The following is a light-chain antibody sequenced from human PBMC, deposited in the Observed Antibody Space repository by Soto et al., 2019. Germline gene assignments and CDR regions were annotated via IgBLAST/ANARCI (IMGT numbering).Light chain of an antibody. V-gene: IGLV1-40*01. J-gene: IGLJ3*02. CDR2: GNS. CDR3: QSYDSSLSGWV. CDR1: SSNIGAGYD. Sequence: QSVLTQPPSVSGAPGQRGTISCTGSSSNIGAGYDVHWYQQLPGTAPKLLIYGNSNRPSGVPDRFSGSKSGTSASLAITGLQPEDEADYYCQSYDSSLSGWVFGGWTKLTVL.